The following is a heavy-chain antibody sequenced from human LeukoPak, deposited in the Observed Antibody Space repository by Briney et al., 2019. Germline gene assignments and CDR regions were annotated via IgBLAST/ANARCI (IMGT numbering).Heavy chain of an antibody. Sequence: GASVKVSCKASGYTLSSYDITWVRQAPGQGLEWMGWIGPYNGNTKYAQTLQGRVTMTTDTSTSTAYMELRSLRSDDTAVYYCARDENPRIWGQGTMVTVSS. V-gene: IGHV1-18*01. CDR3: ARDENPRI. CDR1: GYTLSSYD. CDR2: IGPYNGNT. J-gene: IGHJ3*02.